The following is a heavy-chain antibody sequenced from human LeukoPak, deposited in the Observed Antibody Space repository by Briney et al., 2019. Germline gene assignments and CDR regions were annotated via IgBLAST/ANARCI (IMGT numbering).Heavy chain of an antibody. Sequence: PGGSLRLSCAASGFTFSSYAVSWVRQAPGKGLEWVSAISGSGSSTYYADSVKGRFTISRDNSKNTLYLQMNSLRAEDTAIYYCAKYRGYQVHDSFDIWGQGTMVTVSS. CDR1: GFTFSSYA. CDR2: ISGSGSST. J-gene: IGHJ3*02. V-gene: IGHV3-23*01. CDR3: AKYRGYQVHDSFDI. D-gene: IGHD2-2*01.